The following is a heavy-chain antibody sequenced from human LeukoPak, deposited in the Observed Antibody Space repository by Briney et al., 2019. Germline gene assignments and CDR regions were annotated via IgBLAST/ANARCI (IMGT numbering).Heavy chain of an antibody. CDR3: ARRAGAYSHPYDY. J-gene: IGHJ4*02. V-gene: IGHV3-53*01. CDR2: IYGDNT. Sequence: GGSLRLSCTVSGFTVSINSMSWVRQAPGKGLEWVSFIYGDNTHYSDSVKGRFTISRDNSKNTLYLQMNSLRAEDTAVYYCARRAGAYSHPYDYWGQGTLVTVSS. D-gene: IGHD4/OR15-4a*01. CDR1: GFTVSINS.